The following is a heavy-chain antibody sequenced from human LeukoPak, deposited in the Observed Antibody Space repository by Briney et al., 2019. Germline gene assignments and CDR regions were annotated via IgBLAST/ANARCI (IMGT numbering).Heavy chain of an antibody. Sequence: GGPLRLSCAASGFTVSSNYMSWVRQAPGKGLEWVSLIYSDGSTYYADSVKGRFTISRDSSKNTLYLHMNSLRAEDTAVYYCARDPLAYYMDVWGKGTTVTISS. CDR3: ARDPLAYYMDV. J-gene: IGHJ6*03. CDR2: IYSDGST. CDR1: GFTVSSNY. V-gene: IGHV3-53*01.